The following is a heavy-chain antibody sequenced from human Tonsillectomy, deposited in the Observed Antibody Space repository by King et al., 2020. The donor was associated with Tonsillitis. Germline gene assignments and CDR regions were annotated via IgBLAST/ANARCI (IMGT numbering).Heavy chain of an antibody. V-gene: IGHV3-74*01. CDR2: INSDGSST. J-gene: IGHJ2*01. CDR3: ASAADDGDWLLGGDSSVWVCGSGVESSTYF. Sequence: VQLVESGGGLVQPGGSLRLSCAASGFTFSSYWMHWVRQAPGKGLVWVSRINSDGSSTSYADSVKGRFTISRDNAKNTLYLQMNSLRAEDTAVYYCASAADDGDWLLGGDSSVWVCGSGVESSTYF. CDR1: GFTFSSYW. D-gene: IGHD3-9*01.